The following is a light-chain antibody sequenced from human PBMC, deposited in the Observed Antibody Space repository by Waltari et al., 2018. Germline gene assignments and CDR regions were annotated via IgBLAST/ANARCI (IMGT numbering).Light chain of an antibody. V-gene: IGLV3-25*03. CDR1: ALPRQY. J-gene: IGLJ2*01. Sequence: SYELTQPPSVSVSPGQTARITCSGDALPRQYSFWYQQRSGQAPVLVIYKDTERPSGLPERFSGSSSGTRVTLTISGVQAQDEADYYCQSTDNSGTYVVFGGGTKLTVL. CDR2: KDT. CDR3: QSTDNSGTYVV.